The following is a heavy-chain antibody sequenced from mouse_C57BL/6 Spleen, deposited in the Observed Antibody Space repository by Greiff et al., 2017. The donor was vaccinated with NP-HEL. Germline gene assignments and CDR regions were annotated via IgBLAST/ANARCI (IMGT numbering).Heavy chain of an antibody. Sequence: EVKLVESGPGMVKPSQSLSLTCTVTGYSITSGYDWHWIRHFPGNKLEWMGYISYSGSTNYNPSLKSRISITHDTSKNHFFLKLNSVTTEDTATYYCAREGYDGGAMDYWGQGTSVTVSS. CDR3: AREGYDGGAMDY. CDR2: ISYSGST. V-gene: IGHV3-1*01. D-gene: IGHD2-2*01. CDR1: GYSITSGYD. J-gene: IGHJ4*01.